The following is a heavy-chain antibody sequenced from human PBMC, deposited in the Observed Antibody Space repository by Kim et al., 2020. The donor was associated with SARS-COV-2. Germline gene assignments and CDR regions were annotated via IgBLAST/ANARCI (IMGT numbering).Heavy chain of an antibody. V-gene: IGHV3-23*01. D-gene: IGHD6-19*01. CDR3: AKGDIGAVAGIDF. CDR2: ISGSGGST. CDR1: GFTFSSYA. Sequence: GGSLRLSCAASGFTFSSYAMSWVRQAPGKGLEWVSAISGSGGSTYYADSVKGRFTISRDNAKNTLYLQMNSLRAEDTAVYYCAKGDIGAVAGIDFWGQGTLVTVSS. J-gene: IGHJ4*02.